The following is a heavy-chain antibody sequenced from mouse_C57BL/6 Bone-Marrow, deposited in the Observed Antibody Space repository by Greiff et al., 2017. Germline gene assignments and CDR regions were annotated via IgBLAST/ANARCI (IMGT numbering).Heavy chain of an antibody. J-gene: IGHJ4*01. Sequence: EVQLQQSGPSLVRPSQTLSLTCTVTGFSINSDCYWIWIRQFPGNKLEYIGYTFYSGITYYNPSLESRTYITRDTSKNQFSLKLSSVTTEDTATYYCARDGTVVCGMDYWGQGTSVTVSS. V-gene: IGHV3-3*01. D-gene: IGHD1-1*01. CDR1: GFSINSDCY. CDR3: ARDGTVVCGMDY. CDR2: TFYSGIT.